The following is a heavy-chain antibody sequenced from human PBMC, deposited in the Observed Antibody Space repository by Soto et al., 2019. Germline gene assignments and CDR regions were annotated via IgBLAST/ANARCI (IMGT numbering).Heavy chain of an antibody. D-gene: IGHD3-10*01. J-gene: IGHJ6*02. V-gene: IGHV3-53*01. CDR2: IYIGGST. Sequence: PGGSLRLSCAASGFTVSSSYMSWVRQSPGQGLEWVSVIYIGGSTYYADSVKGRFTISRDNSKNKLYLQMNSLRAEDTAGYYCARDMGRGEPSTYGVDVWGQGTMVTVSS. CDR1: GFTVSSSY. CDR3: ARDMGRGEPSTYGVDV.